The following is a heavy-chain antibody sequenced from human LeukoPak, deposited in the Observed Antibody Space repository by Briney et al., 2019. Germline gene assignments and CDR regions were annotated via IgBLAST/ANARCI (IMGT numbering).Heavy chain of an antibody. Sequence: PGGSLRLSCAASGFTFSSYWMSWVRQAPGKGLKWVANIKQDGSEKYYVDSVKGRFTISRDNAKNSLYLQMNSLRAEDTAVYYCARPSDSGYQLPYYYYYMDVWGKGTTVTVSS. CDR1: GFTFSSYW. D-gene: IGHD2-2*01. V-gene: IGHV3-7*01. CDR2: IKQDGSEK. J-gene: IGHJ6*03. CDR3: ARPSDSGYQLPYYYYYMDV.